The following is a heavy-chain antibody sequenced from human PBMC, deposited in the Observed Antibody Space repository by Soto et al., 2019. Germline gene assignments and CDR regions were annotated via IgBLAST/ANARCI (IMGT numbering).Heavy chain of an antibody. Sequence: SVKVSCKASGYSFTIYGITLVRQAPGQGLEWMGRIIPILGIANYAQKFQGRVTITADKSTSTAYMELSSLRSEDTAVYYCARGPKVYYGSGRSDNWFDPWGQGTLVTVSS. CDR1: GYSFTIYG. CDR2: IIPILGIA. D-gene: IGHD3-10*01. V-gene: IGHV1-69*04. CDR3: ARGPKVYYGSGRSDNWFDP. J-gene: IGHJ5*02.